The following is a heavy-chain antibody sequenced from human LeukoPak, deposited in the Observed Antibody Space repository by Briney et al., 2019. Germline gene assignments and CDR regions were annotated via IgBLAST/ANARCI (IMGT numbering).Heavy chain of an antibody. CDR3: ARDNYSSSWYKGEFVY. D-gene: IGHD6-13*01. CDR2: ISYDGSNK. V-gene: IGHV3-30-3*01. J-gene: IGHJ4*02. CDR1: GFTFSSYA. Sequence: GGSLRLSCGASGFTFSSYAMHWVRQAPGKGLEWVALISYDGSNKYYADSAKGRFTISRDNSKNTLFLQMNSLRAEDTAVYFCARDNYSSSWYKGEFVYWGQGTLVTVSS.